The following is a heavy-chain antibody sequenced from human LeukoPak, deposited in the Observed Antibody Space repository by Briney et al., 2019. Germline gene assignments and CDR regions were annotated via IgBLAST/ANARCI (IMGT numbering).Heavy chain of an antibody. J-gene: IGHJ5*02. Sequence: SETLSLTCTVSGSSISSYYRCWSRQPPGEGREWIGYIYYSGSTNYNPSLKSRVTISVDTSKNQFSLKLNSVTAADTAVYYCARARYCSGGSCDRVDPWGQGTLVTVSS. V-gene: IGHV4-59*01. CDR3: ARARYCSGGSCDRVDP. D-gene: IGHD2-15*01. CDR2: IYYSGST. CDR1: GSSISSYY.